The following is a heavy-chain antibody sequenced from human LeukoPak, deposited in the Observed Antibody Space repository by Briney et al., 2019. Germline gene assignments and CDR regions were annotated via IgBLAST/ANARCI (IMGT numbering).Heavy chain of an antibody. CDR3: ARDLSKSYHYYYGMDV. CDR1: GFTFSSYA. CDR2: ISYDGSNK. J-gene: IGHJ6*02. D-gene: IGHD4-4*01. V-gene: IGHV3-30*09. Sequence: GGSLRLSCAASGFTFSSYAIHWVRQPPGKGLEWVAVISYDGSNKYYADSVRGRFAISRDNSKDTLYLQMNSLRAEDTAVYYCARDLSKSYHYYYGMDVWGQGTTVTVFS.